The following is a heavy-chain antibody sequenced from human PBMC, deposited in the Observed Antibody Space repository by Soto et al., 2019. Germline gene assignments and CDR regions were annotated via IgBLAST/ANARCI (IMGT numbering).Heavy chain of an antibody. CDR2: IIPIFGTA. D-gene: IGHD2-2*01. V-gene: IGHV1-69*12. CDR1: GGTFSSYA. Sequence: QVQLVQSGAEVKKPGSSVKVSCKASGGTFSSYAISWVRQAPGQGLEWMGGIIPIFGTANYAQKFQGRVTITAHESTRTACMELSSLRSEDTAVYYCARGSSAALDYYGMDVWGQGTTVTVSS. J-gene: IGHJ6*02. CDR3: ARGSSAALDYYGMDV.